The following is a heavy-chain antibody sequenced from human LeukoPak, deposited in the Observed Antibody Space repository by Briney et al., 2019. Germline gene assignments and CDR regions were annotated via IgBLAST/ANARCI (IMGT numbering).Heavy chain of an antibody. V-gene: IGHV4-34*01. CDR1: GGSFSGYY. D-gene: IGHD3-10*01. Sequence: SETLSLTCAVYGGSFSGYYWSWIRQPPGKGLEWIGEINHSGSTNYYPTLKSRVTISVDTSKNHFSLKLSSLTAADTAVYYCARRVRGVNDAFDIWGQGTMVTVSS. J-gene: IGHJ3*02. CDR3: ARRVRGVNDAFDI. CDR2: INHSGST.